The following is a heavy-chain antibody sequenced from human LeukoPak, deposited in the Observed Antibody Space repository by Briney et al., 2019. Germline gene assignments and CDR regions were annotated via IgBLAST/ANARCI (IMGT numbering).Heavy chain of an antibody. Sequence: SETLSLTCAVYGGSFSGYYWSWIRQPPGKGLEWIGEINHSGSTNYNPSLKSRVTISVDTSKNQFSLKLSSVTAADTAVYYCARGRYYYDSSGYFFGFDIWGQGTMVTVSS. CDR3: ARGRYYYDSSGYFFGFDI. CDR2: INHSGST. J-gene: IGHJ3*02. V-gene: IGHV4-34*01. D-gene: IGHD3-22*01. CDR1: GGSFSGYY.